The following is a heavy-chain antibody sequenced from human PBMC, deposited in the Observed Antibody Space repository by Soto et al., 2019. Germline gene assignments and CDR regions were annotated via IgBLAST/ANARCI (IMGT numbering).Heavy chain of an antibody. D-gene: IGHD3-22*01. CDR2: LYPDGRA. V-gene: IGHV3-53*01. CDR1: GFSVSSNY. CDR3: ARGLGRDYHDNRGYFHLDY. Sequence: GGSLRLSCAASGFSVSSNYLTWVRQAPGKGLKWVSVLYPDGRAFYADSVKGRFSISTDNSKNSVYLQMNTLRAEDTAVYYRARGLGRDYHDNRGYFHLDYWGQGTLVTVSS. J-gene: IGHJ4*02.